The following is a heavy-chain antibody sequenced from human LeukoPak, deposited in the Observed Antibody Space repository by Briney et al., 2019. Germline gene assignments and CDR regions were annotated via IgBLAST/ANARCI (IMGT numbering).Heavy chain of an antibody. V-gene: IGHV1-2*02. CDR2: INVNSGGT. Sequence: ASVKVSCKASGYTFTGYYMHWVRQAPGQGLEWMGWINVNSGGTNYAQKFQGRVTMTRDTSISTLYMDLSRLTSDDAAVYYCARPWGYNFDYWGQGTLVTVSS. CDR1: GYTFTGYY. CDR3: ARPWGYNFDY. J-gene: IGHJ4*02. D-gene: IGHD5-24*01.